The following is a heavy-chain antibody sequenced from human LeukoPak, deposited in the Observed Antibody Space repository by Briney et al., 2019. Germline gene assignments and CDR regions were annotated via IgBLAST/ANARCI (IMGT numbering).Heavy chain of an antibody. J-gene: IGHJ4*02. Sequence: SETLSLTCTVSGGSISSYYWSWIRQPPGKGLEWIGHIYYSGSTNYNPSLKSRVTISVDTSKNQFSLKLNSVTAADTAVYYCARLSSGSSSWYDIDYWGQGTLVTVSS. CDR1: GGSISSYY. V-gene: IGHV4-59*08. CDR2: IYYSGST. CDR3: ARLSSGSSSWYDIDY. D-gene: IGHD6-13*01.